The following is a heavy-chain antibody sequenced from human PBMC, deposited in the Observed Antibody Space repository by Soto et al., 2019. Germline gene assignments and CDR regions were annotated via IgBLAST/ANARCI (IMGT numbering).Heavy chain of an antibody. CDR2: INHSGST. Sequence: SETLSLTCAVYCGRFSGYYWSWIRQPPGKGLEWIGEINHSGSTNYNPSLKSRVTMSVDTSKNQFSLKLSSVTAADTAVYYCARVPGPWGQGTLVTVS. CDR1: CGRFSGYY. J-gene: IGHJ5*02. V-gene: IGHV4-34*01. CDR3: ARVPGP.